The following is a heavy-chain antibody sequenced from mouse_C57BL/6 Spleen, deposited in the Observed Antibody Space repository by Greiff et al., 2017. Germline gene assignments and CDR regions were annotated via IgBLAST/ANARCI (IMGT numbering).Heavy chain of an antibody. J-gene: IGHJ3*01. D-gene: IGHD1-1*01. CDR1: GYTFTSYG. CDR2: IYPRSGNT. V-gene: IGHV1-81*01. Sequence: QVQLQQSGAELARPGASVKLSCKASGYTFTSYGISWVKQRTGQGLEWIGEIYPRSGNTYYNEKFKGKATLTADESSSTAYVELRSLTSDDTAVYFCAVYGSSEGAYWGQGTLVTVSA. CDR3: AVYGSSEGAY.